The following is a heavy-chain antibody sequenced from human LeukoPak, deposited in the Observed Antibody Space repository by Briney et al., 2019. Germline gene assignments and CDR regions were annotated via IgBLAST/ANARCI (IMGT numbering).Heavy chain of an antibody. CDR2: IYTSGST. D-gene: IGHD3-22*01. CDR3: ARDSSYDSSGYYQDDAFDI. V-gene: IGHV4-4*07. J-gene: IGHJ3*02. Sequence: EPSETLSLTCTVSGGSISSYYWSWIRQPAGKGLEWIGRIYTSGSTNYNPSLKSRVTMSVDTSKNQFSLKLSSVTAADTAAYYCARDSSYDSSGYYQDDAFDIWGQGTMVTVSS. CDR1: GGSISSYY.